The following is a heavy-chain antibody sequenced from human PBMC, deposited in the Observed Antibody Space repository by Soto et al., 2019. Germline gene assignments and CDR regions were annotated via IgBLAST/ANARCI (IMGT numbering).Heavy chain of an antibody. V-gene: IGHV4-30-2*01. J-gene: IGHJ4*02. CDR2: IYHSGST. CDR3: ARLPDY. Sequence: QLQLQESGSGLVKPSQTLSLTCAVSGGSISSGGYSWSWMQQPPGKGLEWIGYIYHSGSTYYNPSLKSRVTISVDRSKNQFSLKLSSVTAADTAVYYCARLPDYWGQGTLVTVSS. CDR1: GGSISSGGYS.